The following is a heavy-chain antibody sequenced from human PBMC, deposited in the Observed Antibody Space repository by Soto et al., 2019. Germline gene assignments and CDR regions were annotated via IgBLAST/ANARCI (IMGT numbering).Heavy chain of an antibody. D-gene: IGHD3-3*01. Sequence: PGGSLRLSCTASGFSFSSAWMNWVRQAPGKGLEWVGRIKTKNEGASTQYPAPVKGRFTISRDDPRNTLSLQLSSLKIEDTGVYYCTTGSYEGYWGQGTLVTSPQ. V-gene: IGHV3-15*07. CDR3: TTGSYEGY. CDR1: GFSFSSAW. J-gene: IGHJ4*02. CDR2: IKTKNEGAST.